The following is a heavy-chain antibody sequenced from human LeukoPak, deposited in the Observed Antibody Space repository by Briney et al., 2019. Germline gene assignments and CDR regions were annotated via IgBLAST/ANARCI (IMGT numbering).Heavy chain of an antibody. CDR2: IYYSGST. CDR3: ARWGRGHGYIYYYYYYMDV. Sequence: SETLSLTXTVSGGSISSYYWSWIRQPPGKGLEWIGYIYYSGSTNYNPSLKSRVTISVDTSKNQFSLKLSSVTAADTAVYYCARWGRGHGYIYYYYYYMDVWGKGTTVTVSS. D-gene: IGHD5-24*01. J-gene: IGHJ6*03. CDR1: GGSISSYY. V-gene: IGHV4-59*01.